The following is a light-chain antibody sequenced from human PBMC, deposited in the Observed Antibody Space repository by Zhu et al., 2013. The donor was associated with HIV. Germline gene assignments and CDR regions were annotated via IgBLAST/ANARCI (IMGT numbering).Light chain of an antibody. Sequence: DIQMTQSPSSLSASVGDRVTITCRASQSISSYLNWYQQKPGKAPKVLIYAASILQSGVPSRFSGSGSGTDFTLTISSLQPEDFATYFCQQSYSTLLTFGGGTKVEIK. J-gene: IGKJ4*01. V-gene: IGKV1-39*01. CDR2: AAS. CDR3: QQSYSTLLT. CDR1: QSISSY.